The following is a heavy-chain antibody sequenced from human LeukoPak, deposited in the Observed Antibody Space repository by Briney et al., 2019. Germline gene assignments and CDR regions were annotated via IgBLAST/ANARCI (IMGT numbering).Heavy chain of an antibody. CDR3: ARGRRGATGSTGDY. D-gene: IGHD4-17*01. V-gene: IGHV1-2*02. CDR1: GYTFTGYY. Sequence: ASVKVSCKTSGYTFTGYYMHWVRQAPGQGLEWMGWINPNSGGTNYAQKFQGRVTMTRDTSISTAYMELSRLRSDDTAVYYCARGRRGATGSTGDYWGQGTLVTVSS. J-gene: IGHJ4*02. CDR2: INPNSGGT.